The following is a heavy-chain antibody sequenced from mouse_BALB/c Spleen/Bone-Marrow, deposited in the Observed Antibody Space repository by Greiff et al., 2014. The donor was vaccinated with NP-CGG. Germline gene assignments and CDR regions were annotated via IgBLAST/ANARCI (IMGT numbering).Heavy chain of an antibody. CDR3: ARTGTRYAMDY. J-gene: IGHJ4*01. D-gene: IGHD4-1*01. CDR1: GFSLTNYG. CDR2: IWSDGST. Sequence: QVQLQQSGPGLVAPSQRLSITCTVSGFSLTNYGLHWVRQPPGKGLEWLVVIWSDGSTTYNSALKTRQSINKDNSKGQVFLKMNNLQTDDTAIDYCARTGTRYAMDYWGQGTSVTVSS. V-gene: IGHV2-6*02.